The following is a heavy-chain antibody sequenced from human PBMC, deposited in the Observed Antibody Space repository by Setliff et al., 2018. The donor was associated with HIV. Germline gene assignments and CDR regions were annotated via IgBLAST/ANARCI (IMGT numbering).Heavy chain of an antibody. CDR2: FYYSGTT. V-gene: IGHV4-39*01. Sequence: PSETLSLTCAVSGASITTNSYYWGWIRQTPEKGLEWIGDFYYSGTTYYNPSLKSRATISVDTSQNQFSLRLSSVTAADTAVYHCARFVLAWFDFSTGAVEVTDPYAFDFWGQGILFTVSS. CDR3: ARFVLAWFDFSTGAVEVTDPYAFDF. CDR1: GASITTNSYY. J-gene: IGHJ4*02. D-gene: IGHD2-21*02.